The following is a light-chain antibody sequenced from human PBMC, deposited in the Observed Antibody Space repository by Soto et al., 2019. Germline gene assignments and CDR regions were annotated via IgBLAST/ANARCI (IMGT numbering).Light chain of an antibody. CDR3: HQYATSPQT. Sequence: EILLTQSPGTLSLSPGERATLSCRAGQSVPKNYLAWYQQEPGQAPRLLIYGPSSRATGIPDRFSGSGSGTDFTLTISRLEPEDFAVYYCHQYATSPQTFGQGTKVEI. J-gene: IGKJ1*01. CDR2: GPS. V-gene: IGKV3-20*01. CDR1: QSVPKNY.